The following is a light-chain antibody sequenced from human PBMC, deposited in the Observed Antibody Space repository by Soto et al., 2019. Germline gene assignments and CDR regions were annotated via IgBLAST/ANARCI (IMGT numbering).Light chain of an antibody. J-gene: IGKJ1*01. Sequence: EIVMTQSRATLSVSPGERATLSCRASQRVSSNLAWYQQEPGQSPRLIIYGASTRATVLPATLSGNEAGTGFTLTISSLRSEDFPVYYRQQYNNWPRTFGQGTKVAIK. CDR1: QRVSSN. CDR3: QQYNNWPRT. CDR2: GAS. V-gene: IGKV3-15*01.